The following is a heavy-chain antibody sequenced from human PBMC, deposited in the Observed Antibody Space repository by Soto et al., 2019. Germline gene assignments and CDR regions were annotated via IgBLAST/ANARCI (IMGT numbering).Heavy chain of an antibody. V-gene: IGHV3-7*01. D-gene: IGHD6-13*01. J-gene: IGHJ4*02. Sequence: LSLTCAASGFTFSSYWMSWVRQAPGKGLEWVANIKQDGSEKYYVDSVKGRFTIPRDNAKNSLYLQMNSLRAEDTAVYYCARDFTLVRGNFDYWGQGTLVTVSS. CDR1: GFTFSSYW. CDR2: IKQDGSEK. CDR3: ARDFTLVRGNFDY.